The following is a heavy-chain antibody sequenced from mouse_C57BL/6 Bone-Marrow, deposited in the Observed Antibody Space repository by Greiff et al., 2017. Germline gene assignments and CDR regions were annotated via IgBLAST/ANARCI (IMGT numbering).Heavy chain of an antibody. D-gene: IGHD2-5*01. CDR3: ARPYYSNLYAMDY. CDR2: IYPGDGDT. V-gene: IGHV1-80*01. CDR1: GYAFSSYW. Sequence: QVQLQQSGAELVKPGASVKISCKASGYAFSSYWMNWVKQRPGKGLEWIGQIYPGDGDTNYNGKFKGKATLTADKSSSTAYMQLSSLTSEDSAVYFCARPYYSNLYAMDYWGQGTSVTVSS. J-gene: IGHJ4*01.